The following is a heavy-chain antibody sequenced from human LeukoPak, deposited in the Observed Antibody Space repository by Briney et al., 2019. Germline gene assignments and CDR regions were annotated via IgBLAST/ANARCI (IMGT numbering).Heavy chain of an antibody. CDR3: AREPVLNAESDY. D-gene: IGHD5/OR15-5a*01. Sequence: SETLSLTCTVSGGSISRGDYYWSWIRQPPGKGLEWIGYIYYSWSTYYNPPLNSPVTISVDTSKNQFSLKLGSVTAAYTGVYYCAREPVLNAESDYWGQGTLVTVSS. CDR2: IYYSWST. V-gene: IGHV4-30-4*08. J-gene: IGHJ4*02. CDR1: GGSISRGDYY.